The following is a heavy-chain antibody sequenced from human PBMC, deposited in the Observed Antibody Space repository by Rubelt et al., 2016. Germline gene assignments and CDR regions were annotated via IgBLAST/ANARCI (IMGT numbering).Heavy chain of an antibody. J-gene: IGHJ6*02. CDR3: ARMPSSGTLAYYYYGMDV. CDR1: GFTFSSYW. CDR2: INSDGSST. V-gene: IGHV3-74*02. Sequence: VQLVESGGGLVQPGGSLRLSCAASGFTFSSYWMHWVRQAPGKGLVWVSRINSDGSSTSYADSVKGRFPISGETAKTTLDLQMNRLRAEDTAVYYCARMPSSGTLAYYYYGMDVWGQGTTVTVSS. D-gene: IGHD1-7*01.